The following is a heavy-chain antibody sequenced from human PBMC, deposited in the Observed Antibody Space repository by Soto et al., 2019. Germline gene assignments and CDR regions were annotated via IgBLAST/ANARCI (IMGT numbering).Heavy chain of an antibody. J-gene: IGHJ4*02. D-gene: IGHD4-17*01. V-gene: IGHV1-8*01. Sequence: QVQLVQSGAEVKKPGASVKVSCKASGYTFTSYDINWVRQATGQGLEWMGWMNPNSGNTGYAQKFQGRVTMTRNTTISTDYMERSSRRSEDTAMYYCARSTNDYGDRHWGQGTLVTVSS. CDR3: ARSTNDYGDRH. CDR2: MNPNSGNT. CDR1: GYTFTSYD.